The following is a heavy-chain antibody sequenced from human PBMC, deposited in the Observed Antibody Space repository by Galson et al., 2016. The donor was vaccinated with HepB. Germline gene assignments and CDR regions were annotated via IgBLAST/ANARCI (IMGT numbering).Heavy chain of an antibody. J-gene: IGHJ4*02. CDR2: IGSSPGTV. D-gene: IGHD5-18*01. Sequence: SLRLSCAASGFTFTSYSMNWVRQVPGKGLEWVSYIGSSPGTVYYADSVKGRFTISRDNAKNSLYLHMNSLRDEDTAVYYCARDPLGYSYALVRYFDYWGQGTLGTGSS. CDR1: GFTFTSYS. CDR3: ARDPLGYSYALVRYFDY. V-gene: IGHV3-48*02.